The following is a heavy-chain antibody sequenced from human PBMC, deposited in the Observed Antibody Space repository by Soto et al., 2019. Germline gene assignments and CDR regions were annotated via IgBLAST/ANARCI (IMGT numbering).Heavy chain of an antibody. CDR3: ASFVLVSYADYYCMDV. Sequence: QVQLVESGGDLVRPGGSLRLSCAASGFTFSDHSMGWIRQSPGKGLEFMASISGSSLSTFYGDSVKGRFTISRDNAKSSMHRQIISVRAEDTAVYYCASFVLVSYADYYCMDVWGKGTTVAVSS. CDR2: ISGSSLST. CDR1: GFTFSDHS. D-gene: IGHD3-16*01. J-gene: IGHJ6*03. V-gene: IGHV3-11*01.